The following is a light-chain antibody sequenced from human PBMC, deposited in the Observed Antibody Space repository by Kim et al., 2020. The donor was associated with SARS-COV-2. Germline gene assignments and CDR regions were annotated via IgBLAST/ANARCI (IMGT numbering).Light chain of an antibody. CDR1: QSGSSA. V-gene: IGKV3-11*01. CDR3: QQRSDWWT. CDR2: DAS. J-gene: IGKJ1*01. Sequence: GEAAALSCRDGQSGSSAFAWYQQKPGQGPRLLIDDASNRATGIPARFSGSGSGTDFTLTISRPEAEDVAAYYCQQRSDWWTFGQGTKVEIK.